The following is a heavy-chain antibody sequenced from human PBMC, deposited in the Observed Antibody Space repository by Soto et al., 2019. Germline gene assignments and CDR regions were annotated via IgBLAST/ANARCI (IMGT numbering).Heavy chain of an antibody. CDR2: ISYDGRNK. CDR3: ARKPGDYPYYYYGMDV. D-gene: IGHD4-17*01. V-gene: IGHV3-30-3*01. J-gene: IGHJ6*02. Sequence: QVQLVESGGGVVQPGRSLRLSCAASGFTFSSYAMHWVRQAPGKGLEWVAVISYDGRNKYYADSVKVRFTISRDNSKNSLYLQMNRLIAEDTAVYYCARKPGDYPYYYYGMDVWGQGTTVTVSS. CDR1: GFTFSSYA.